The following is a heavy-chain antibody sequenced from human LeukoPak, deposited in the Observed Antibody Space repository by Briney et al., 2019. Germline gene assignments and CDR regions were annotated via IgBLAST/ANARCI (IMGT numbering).Heavy chain of an antibody. V-gene: IGHV4-39*07. Sequence: SETLSLTCTVSGGSISSSRYYWGWIRQPPGKGLEWIGSIYYSGSTYYNPSLKSRLTISVDTSKNQFSLKLSSVTAADTAVYYCARGRFTFGGVIVRNWFDPWGQGTLVTVSS. CDR1: GGSISSSRYY. D-gene: IGHD3-16*02. CDR2: IYYSGST. J-gene: IGHJ5*02. CDR3: ARGRFTFGGVIVRNWFDP.